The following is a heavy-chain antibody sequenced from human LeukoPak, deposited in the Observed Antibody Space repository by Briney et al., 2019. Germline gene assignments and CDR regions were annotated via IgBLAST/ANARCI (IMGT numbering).Heavy chain of an antibody. CDR1: GFTFSSYW. CDR3: ASTFAGRRE. J-gene: IGHJ4*02. Sequence: GGSLRLSCAASGFTFSSYWMSWVRQAPGKGLEWVANIKQDGSEKYYVDSVKGRFTISRDNAKSTLYLQMNSLRAEDTAVYYCASTFAGRREWGQGALVTVSS. CDR2: IKQDGSEK. D-gene: IGHD3-16*01. V-gene: IGHV3-7*01.